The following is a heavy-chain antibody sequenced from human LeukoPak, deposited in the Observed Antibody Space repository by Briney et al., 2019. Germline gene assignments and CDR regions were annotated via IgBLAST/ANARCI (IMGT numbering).Heavy chain of an antibody. CDR3: ASSDLVWDY. Sequence: GGSLRLSCEASGFTYSNYAMNWVRQAPGKGLEWVSAITGSGEYTYYADSVKGRFTISRDNSKSTLYLQMNSLRAEDTAVYYCASSDLVWDYWGQGTLVTVSS. J-gene: IGHJ4*02. V-gene: IGHV3-23*01. D-gene: IGHD3-16*01. CDR1: GFTYSNYA. CDR2: ITGSGEYT.